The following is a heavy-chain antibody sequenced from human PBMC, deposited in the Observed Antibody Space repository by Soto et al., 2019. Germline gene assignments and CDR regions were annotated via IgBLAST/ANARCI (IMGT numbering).Heavy chain of an antibody. J-gene: IGHJ5*02. V-gene: IGHV4-4*07. Sequence: QVQLQQSGPGLVKASETLSLTCTVSGGSITNYYWSWIRQPAGKGLEWIGRMYTKERTNYNLSFKSRVTMSVDTSKNQFSLKLNAVTAADTAVYYCASDDYKDGGNNWFDPWGQGTLVTVSS. CDR2: MYTKERT. D-gene: IGHD3-16*01. CDR1: GGSITNYY. CDR3: ASDDYKDGGNNWFDP.